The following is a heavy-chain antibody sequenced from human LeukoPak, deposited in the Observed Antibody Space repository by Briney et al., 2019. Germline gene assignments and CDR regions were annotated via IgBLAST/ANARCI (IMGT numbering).Heavy chain of an antibody. CDR2: ISDSSRTT. V-gene: IGHV3-23*01. J-gene: IGHJ4*02. D-gene: IGHD6-13*01. CDR3: AKKLGFIPQFDY. Sequence: GGSLRLSCEVSGFTFSTEAMTWVRQAPGKGLEWVSSISDSSRTTYYADSVQGRFTISRDNSRNTVYLQMNSLRVEDTAFYYCAKKLGFIPQFDYWSQGTLVTVSS. CDR1: GFTFSTEA.